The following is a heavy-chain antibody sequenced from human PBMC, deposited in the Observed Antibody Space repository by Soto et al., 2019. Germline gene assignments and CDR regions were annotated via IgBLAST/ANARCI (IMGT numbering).Heavy chain of an antibody. CDR2: ISSSSSYI. Sequence: EVQLVESGGGLVKPGGSLRLSCAASGFTFSSYSMNWVRQAPGKGLEWVSSISSSSSYIYYADSVKGRFTISRDNAKNSLYLQMNSLRAEDTAVYYCARVPMGGSRPVGTFAYWGQGTLVTVSS. D-gene: IGHD2-15*01. CDR1: GFTFSSYS. V-gene: IGHV3-21*01. J-gene: IGHJ4*02. CDR3: ARVPMGGSRPVGTFAY.